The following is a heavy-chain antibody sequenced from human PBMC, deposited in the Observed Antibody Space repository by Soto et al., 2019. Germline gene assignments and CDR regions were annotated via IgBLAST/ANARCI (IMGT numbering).Heavy chain of an antibody. D-gene: IGHD3-22*01. J-gene: IGHJ4*02. CDR3: ARGEGYYYDSSGYFFDY. CDR2: IYPGDSDT. Sequence: GESLKISGKGSGYSFTSYWIGWVRQMPGKGLEWMGIIYPGDSDTRYSPSFQGQVTISADKSISTAYLQWSSLKASDTAMYYCARGEGYYYDSSGYFFDYWGQGTLVTVSS. V-gene: IGHV5-51*01. CDR1: GYSFTSYW.